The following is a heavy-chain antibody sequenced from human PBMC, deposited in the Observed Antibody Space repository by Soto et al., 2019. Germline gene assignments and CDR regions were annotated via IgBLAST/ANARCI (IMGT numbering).Heavy chain of an antibody. V-gene: IGHV1-3*01. D-gene: IGHD2-2*01. CDR2: INAGSGDS. Sequence: ASVKVSCKASEYTFTSYAIHWLRQAPGQSLEWMGWINAGSGDSKYSQKFQGRVTISSDTSASTAYMELSSLRSEDTAVYYCARDLQRLYSFAYWGQGSLVTVSS. J-gene: IGHJ4*02. CDR1: EYTFTSYA. CDR3: ARDLQRLYSFAY.